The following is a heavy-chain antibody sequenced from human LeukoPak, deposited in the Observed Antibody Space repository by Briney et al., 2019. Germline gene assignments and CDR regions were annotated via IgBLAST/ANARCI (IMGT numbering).Heavy chain of an antibody. J-gene: IGHJ6*03. CDR2: ISSSGSTI. V-gene: IGHV3-11*01. Sequence: AGGSLRLSCAASGFTFSDYYMSWIRQAPGKGLEWVSYISSSGSTIYYADSVKGRFAISRDNAKNSLYLRMNSLRAEDTAVYYCARDYWSQVAHYYYYMDVWGKGTTVTVSS. D-gene: IGHD3-3*01. CDR1: GFTFSDYY. CDR3: ARDYWSQVAHYYYYMDV.